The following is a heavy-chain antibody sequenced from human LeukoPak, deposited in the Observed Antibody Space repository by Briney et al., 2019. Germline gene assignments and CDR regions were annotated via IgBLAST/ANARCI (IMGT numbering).Heavy chain of an antibody. CDR1: GYTFINHW. D-gene: IGHD1-26*01. CDR3: ARDNSVGDIAWWFDP. J-gene: IGHJ5*02. Sequence: ASVKVSCKASGYTFINHWMHWVRQAPGQGLEWVGLINPTGTATLYAQKFQGRITLTRDMTATTDYMELSSLTSEDTAVYYCARDNSVGDIAWWFDPWGQGTLVTVSS. CDR2: INPTGTAT. V-gene: IGHV1-46*01.